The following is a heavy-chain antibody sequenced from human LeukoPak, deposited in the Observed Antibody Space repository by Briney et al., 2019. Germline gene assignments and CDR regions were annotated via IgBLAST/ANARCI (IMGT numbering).Heavy chain of an antibody. J-gene: IGHJ4*02. D-gene: IGHD1-26*01. CDR2: ISYDGSNK. Sequence: PGGSLRLSCAASGFTFSSYGMHWVRQAPGKGLEWVAVISYDGSNKFYADSVKGRFTISRDNSKNTLYLQMNSLRVEDTDVYYCARDISGSWSFDYWGQGTLVTVSS. CDR1: GFTFSSYG. CDR3: ARDISGSWSFDY. V-gene: IGHV3-30*19.